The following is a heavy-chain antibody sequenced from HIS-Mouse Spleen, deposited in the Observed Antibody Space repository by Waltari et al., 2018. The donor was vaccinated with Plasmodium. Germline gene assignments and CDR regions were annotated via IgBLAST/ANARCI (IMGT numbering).Heavy chain of an antibody. V-gene: IGHV3-23*01. CDR2: ISGSGVST. J-gene: IGHJ4*02. Sequence: EVQLLESGGGLVQPGGSLRLSCAASGFTFSSYAMSWVRQAPGKGRAWVSCISGSGVSTYYASSVKGRFTISRDNSKNMLYLQMNSLRAEDTAVYYCAKTIKYYDILTGYPFDYWGQGTLVTVSS. CDR1: GFTFSSYA. CDR3: AKTIKYYDILTGYPFDY. D-gene: IGHD3-9*01.